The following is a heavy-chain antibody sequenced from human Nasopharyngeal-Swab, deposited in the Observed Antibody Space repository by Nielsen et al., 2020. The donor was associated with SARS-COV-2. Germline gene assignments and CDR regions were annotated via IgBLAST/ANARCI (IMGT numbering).Heavy chain of an antibody. CDR3: ARRRINGAAAENYMDV. CDR1: GGSISSSSYY. D-gene: IGHD6-13*01. Sequence: SETLSLTCTVSGGSISSSSYYWSWIRQHPGKGLEWIGYIYYSGSTYYNPSLKSRVTISVDTSKNQFSLKLSSVTAADTAVYYCARRRINGAAAENYMDVWGKGTTVTVSS. J-gene: IGHJ6*03. V-gene: IGHV4-31*03. CDR2: IYYSGST.